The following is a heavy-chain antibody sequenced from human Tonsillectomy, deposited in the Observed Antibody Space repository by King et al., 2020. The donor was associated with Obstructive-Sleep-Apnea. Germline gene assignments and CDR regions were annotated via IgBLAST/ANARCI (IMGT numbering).Heavy chain of an antibody. J-gene: IGHJ4*02. D-gene: IGHD3-16*01. CDR1: GFTFSGSA. CDR3: TVLGELTPTHDY. V-gene: IGHV3-73*01. Sequence: VQLVESGGGLVQPGGSLKLSCAASGFTFSGSAMHRVRQASGKGLEWVGRIISKANSYATEYAALVKGRFTISSDDSKNTAYLQMNSLKTEDSAVYYCTVLGELTPTHDYWGQGTLVTVSS. CDR2: IISKANSYAT.